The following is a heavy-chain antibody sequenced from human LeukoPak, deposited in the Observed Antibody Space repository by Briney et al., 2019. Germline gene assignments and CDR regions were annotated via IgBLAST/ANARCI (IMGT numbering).Heavy chain of an antibody. CDR3: ARHLGGSYRFYYYYYMDV. D-gene: IGHD1-26*01. V-gene: IGHV4-39*01. J-gene: IGHJ6*03. CDR2: IYYSGST. CDR1: GDSISTSSYY. Sequence: SETLSLTCSVSGDSISTSSYYWGWIRQPPGKGLEWIGSIYYSGSTYYNPSLKSRVTISVDTSKNQFSLKLSSVTAADTAVYYCARHLGGSYRFYYYYYMDVWGKGTTVTISS.